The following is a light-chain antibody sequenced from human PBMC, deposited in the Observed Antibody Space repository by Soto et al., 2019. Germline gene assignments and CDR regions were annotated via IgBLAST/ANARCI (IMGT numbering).Light chain of an antibody. CDR2: LAS. V-gene: IGKV4-1*01. J-gene: IGKJ4*01. CDR1: QSVFKSSDNKNY. CDR3: QQYHSPPFP. Sequence: IAMTQSPDSLAVSLGERATINCKSSQSVFKSSDNKNYLAWYQQKPGQPPKLLLYLASTRESGVPDRFSGSGSGTDFTLTISSLQSEDVAAYYCQQYHSPPFPFGGGTNVDI.